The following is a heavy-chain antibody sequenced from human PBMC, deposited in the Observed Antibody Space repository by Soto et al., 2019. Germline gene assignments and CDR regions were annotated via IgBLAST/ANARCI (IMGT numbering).Heavy chain of an antibody. D-gene: IGHD5-18*01. CDR2: IYYSGST. Sequence: SETLSLTCTVSGGSISSGGYYWSWIRQHPGKGLEWIGYIYYSGSTYYNPSLKSRVTISVDTSKNQLSLELTSVTAADTALYYCARDHQSGNSWSFDYWGQGILVT. J-gene: IGHJ4*02. CDR3: ARDHQSGNSWSFDY. V-gene: IGHV4-31*03. CDR1: GGSISSGGYY.